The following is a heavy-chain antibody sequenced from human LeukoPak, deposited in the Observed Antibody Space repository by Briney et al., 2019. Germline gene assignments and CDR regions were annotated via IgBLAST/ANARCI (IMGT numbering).Heavy chain of an antibody. J-gene: IGHJ6*02. Sequence: SETLSLTCTVSGASIKTFYWSWIRQPAGKGLGWIGRISPSGSTNYNPPLKSRVTMSVDSSKNQFSLNLRSVTAADTAVYYCARVASSVEDVWGQGTTITVSS. CDR2: ISPSGST. V-gene: IGHV4-4*07. CDR3: ARVASSVEDV. D-gene: IGHD3-22*01. CDR1: GASIKTFY.